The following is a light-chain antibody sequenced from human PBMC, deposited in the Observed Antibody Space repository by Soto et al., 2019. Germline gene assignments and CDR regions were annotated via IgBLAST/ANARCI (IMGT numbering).Light chain of an antibody. CDR2: DVS. CDR3: SSYTSSSTSYV. CDR1: SSDVGGYNY. J-gene: IGLJ1*01. Sequence: QSALTQPASVSGSPGQSITISCTGTSSDVGGYNYVSWYQQHPGKAPKLMIYDVSHRPSGVSNRFSGSKSGNTASLTISGLQSDDEADYYCSSYTSSSTSYVFGTWTKLTVL. V-gene: IGLV2-14*01.